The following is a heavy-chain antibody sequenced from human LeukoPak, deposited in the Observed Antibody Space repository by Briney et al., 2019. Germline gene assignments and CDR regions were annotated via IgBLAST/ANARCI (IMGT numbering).Heavy chain of an antibody. J-gene: IGHJ4*02. V-gene: IGHV4-59*08. D-gene: IGHD1-26*01. CDR2: IHDSGST. CDR3: ARHLNGGTYPLDH. CDR1: GGPIKSFY. Sequence: KPSGTLSLACTVSGGPIKSFYWSWIRQPPGKGLEWMAHIHDSGSTYYNPSLKSRLTMSVDTSKNQFSLRLSSVTAADTAVYYCARHLNGGTYPLDHWGQGTLVTVSS.